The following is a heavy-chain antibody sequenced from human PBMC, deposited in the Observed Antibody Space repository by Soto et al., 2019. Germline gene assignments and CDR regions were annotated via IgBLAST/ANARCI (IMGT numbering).Heavy chain of an antibody. V-gene: IGHV1-18*01. D-gene: IGHD3-22*01. J-gene: IGHJ6*02. CDR2: ISAYNGNT. Sequence: QVQLVQSGAEVKKPGASVKVSCKASGYTFTSYGISWVRQAPGQGLEWMGWISAYNGNTNYAQKLQGRVTMTTDTSTSTAYMELRSLRADDTAVYYCAATYYDSSGYYYYGMDVWGQGTTVTVSS. CDR3: AATYYDSSGYYYYGMDV. CDR1: GYTFTSYG.